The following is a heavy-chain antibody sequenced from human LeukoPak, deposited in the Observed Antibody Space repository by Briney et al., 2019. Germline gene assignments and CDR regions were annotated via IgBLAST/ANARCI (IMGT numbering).Heavy chain of an antibody. Sequence: SETLSLTCTVSGGSISSHYWSWIRQPPGKGLEWIGYIYYSGSTNYNPSLKSRVTISVDTSKNQFSLKLSSVTAADTAVYYCARGETRYDFWSGQYPALVRHMDVWGKGTTVTVSS. D-gene: IGHD3-3*01. CDR1: GGSISSHY. J-gene: IGHJ6*03. V-gene: IGHV4-59*11. CDR2: IYYSGST. CDR3: ARGETRYDFWSGQYPALVRHMDV.